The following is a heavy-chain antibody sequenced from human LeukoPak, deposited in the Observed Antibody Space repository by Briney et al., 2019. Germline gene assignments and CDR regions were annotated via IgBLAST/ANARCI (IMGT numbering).Heavy chain of an antibody. CDR1: GGSVSSGGYY. J-gene: IGHJ6*02. D-gene: IGHD6-19*01. V-gene: IGHV4-61*08. Sequence: SETLSLTCTVSGGSVSSGGYYWSWIRQPPGKGLEWIGNIHYSGSTNYNPSLKSRVTISIDTSKNQFSLKLSSVTAADTAVYYCARDWGLAVAPYGMDVWGQGTTVTVSS. CDR2: IHYSGST. CDR3: ARDWGLAVAPYGMDV.